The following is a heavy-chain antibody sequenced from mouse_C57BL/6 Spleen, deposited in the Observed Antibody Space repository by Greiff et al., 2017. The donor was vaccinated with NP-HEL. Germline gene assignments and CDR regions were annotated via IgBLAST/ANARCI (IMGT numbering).Heavy chain of an antibody. V-gene: IGHV1-55*01. Sequence: QVQLQQPGAELVKPGASVKMSCKASGYTFTSYWITWVKQRPGQGLEWIGDIYPGSGSTNYNEKFKSKATLTVDTSSSTAYMQLSSLTSEDSAVYYCARGYYGSRGYAMDYWGQGTSVTVSS. CDR3: ARGYYGSRGYAMDY. CDR1: GYTFTSYW. J-gene: IGHJ4*01. D-gene: IGHD1-1*01. CDR2: IYPGSGST.